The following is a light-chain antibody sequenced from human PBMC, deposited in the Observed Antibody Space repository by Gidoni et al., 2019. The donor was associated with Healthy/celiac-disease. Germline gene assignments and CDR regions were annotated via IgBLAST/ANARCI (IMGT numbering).Light chain of an antibody. CDR1: QSISSY. V-gene: IGKV3-11*01. J-gene: IGKJ4*01. Sequence: EIVSTQSPTTLSLSPGERATLSCRASQSISSYLAWYQQKPGQAPKLLIYDASNRATGIPARFSGSGSGTDFTLNISSLEPEDFAVYYCQQRSNWPPVTFGGGTKVEIK. CDR3: QQRSNWPPVT. CDR2: DAS.